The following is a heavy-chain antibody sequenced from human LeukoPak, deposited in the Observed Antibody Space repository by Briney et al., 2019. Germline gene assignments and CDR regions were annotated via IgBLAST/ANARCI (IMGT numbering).Heavy chain of an antibody. CDR1: GFTFSNYA. J-gene: IGHJ4*02. V-gene: IGHV3-23*01. Sequence: GGSLRLSCAASGFTFSNYAISWVRQAPGKGLEWVSSISPSNIIYYSAGSVRGRLTISRDNSKSTLYLQTNSLRAEDTAVYYCEKDMGSRATNVDCWGQGDLVSVSS. CDR3: EKDMGSRATNVDC. CDR2: ISPSNIIY. D-gene: IGHD1-26*01.